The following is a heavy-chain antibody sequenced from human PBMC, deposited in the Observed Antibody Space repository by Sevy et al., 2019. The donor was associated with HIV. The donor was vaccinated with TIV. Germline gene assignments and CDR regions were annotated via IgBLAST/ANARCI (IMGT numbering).Heavy chain of an antibody. J-gene: IGHJ4*02. CDR1: GFTFSSYG. Sequence: GVSLRLSCAASGFTFSSYGMHWVRQAPGKGLEWVAVISYDGSNKYYADSVKGRFTISRDNSKNTLYLQMNSLRAEDTAVYYCAKAGTAMVRGYFDYWGQGTLVTVSS. D-gene: IGHD5-18*01. CDR2: ISYDGSNK. CDR3: AKAGTAMVRGYFDY. V-gene: IGHV3-30*18.